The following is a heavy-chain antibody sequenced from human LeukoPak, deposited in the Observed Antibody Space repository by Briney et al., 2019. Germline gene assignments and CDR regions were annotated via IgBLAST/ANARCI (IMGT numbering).Heavy chain of an antibody. CDR2: IYYSGNT. V-gene: IGHV4-59*12. J-gene: IGHJ5*02. CDR3: ARRGGYCSSTSCLRPRYNWFDP. CDR1: GGSITNNY. Sequence: RSSETLSLTCTVSGGSITNNYWSWIRQPLGKGLEWIGYIYYSGNTNYNPSLKSRVTISVDTSKNQFSLKVRSVTTADTAVYYCARRGGYCSSTSCLRPRYNWFDPWGQGTLVTVSS. D-gene: IGHD2-2*01.